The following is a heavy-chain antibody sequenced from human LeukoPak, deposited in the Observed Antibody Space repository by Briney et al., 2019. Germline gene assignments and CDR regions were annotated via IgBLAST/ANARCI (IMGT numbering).Heavy chain of an antibody. CDR1: GFTFSSHS. CDR2: ISSSSSYI. CDR3: ASTSTRLLRFGKLEYNWFDP. Sequence: GGSLTLSRAASGFTFSSHSMNCVRHPPGKGLEWVSSISSSSSYICHAASVKGRFNISRDNAKNSLYLQMNSLRAEDTAVYYCASTSTRLLRFGKLEYNWFDPWGQGTLVTVSS. J-gene: IGHJ5*02. D-gene: IGHD3-10*01. V-gene: IGHV3-21*01.